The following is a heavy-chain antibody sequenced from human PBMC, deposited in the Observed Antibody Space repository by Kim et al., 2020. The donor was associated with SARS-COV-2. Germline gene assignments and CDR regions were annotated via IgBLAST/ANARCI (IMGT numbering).Heavy chain of an antibody. CDR2: IKSKTDGGTT. V-gene: IGHV3-15*01. D-gene: IGHD4-17*01. CDR3: TTDRPLYGDPPSDAFDI. Sequence: GGSLRLSCAASGFTFSNAWMSWVRQAPGKGLEWVGRIKSKTDGGTTNYAAPVKGRFTISRDDSKNTLYLQMNSLKTEDTAVYYCTTDRPLYGDPPSDAFDIWGQGTMVTVSS. J-gene: IGHJ3*02. CDR1: GFTFSNAW.